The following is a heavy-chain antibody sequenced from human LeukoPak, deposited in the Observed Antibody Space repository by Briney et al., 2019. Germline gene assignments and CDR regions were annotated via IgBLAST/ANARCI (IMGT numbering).Heavy chain of an antibody. CDR1: GGSISSYY. D-gene: IGHD3-9*01. J-gene: IGHJ4*02. CDR2: IYYSGST. CDR3: ARHQTLRYFDWLPDY. V-gene: IGHV4-59*01. Sequence: SETLSLTCTVSGGSISSYYWSWIRQPPGKGLEWIGYIYYSGSTNYNPSLKSRVTISVDTSKNQFSLKLSSVTAADTAVYYCARHQTLRYFDWLPDYWGQGTLVTVSS.